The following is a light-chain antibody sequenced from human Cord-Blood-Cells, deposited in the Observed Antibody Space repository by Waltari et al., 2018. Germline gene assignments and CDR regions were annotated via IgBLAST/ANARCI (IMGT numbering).Light chain of an antibody. Sequence: DIQMAQSPSSLSASVGDRVTIPCQASQDISNYLNWYQQKPGKAPKLLINDASNLETGVPSRFSGSGAGTDLTFTISSLQPEDIATYYCQQYDSVYSFGQGTKLEIK. CDR1: QDISNY. CDR2: DAS. CDR3: QQYDSVYS. J-gene: IGKJ2*03. V-gene: IGKV1-33*01.